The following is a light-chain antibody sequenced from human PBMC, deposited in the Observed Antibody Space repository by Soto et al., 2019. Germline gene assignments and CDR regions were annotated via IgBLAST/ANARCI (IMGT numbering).Light chain of an antibody. CDR3: QLRSDWPT. J-gene: IGKJ4*01. Sequence: EIVLTQSPATLSLSLGERATLSCRASQGISSFLAWYQQKPGQAPRLLVYDASNRATGIPSRFSGSGSVTDFTLTSSSLEPEDFAVYYCQLRSDWPTFGGGTKVEIK. CDR1: QGISSF. CDR2: DAS. V-gene: IGKV3-11*01.